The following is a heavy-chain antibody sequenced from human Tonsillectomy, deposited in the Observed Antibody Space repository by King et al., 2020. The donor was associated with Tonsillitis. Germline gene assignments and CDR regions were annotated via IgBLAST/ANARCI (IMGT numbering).Heavy chain of an antibody. CDR3: ARHFEGATMAVACHAFDI. CDR2: IYYSGST. V-gene: IGHV4-59*08. J-gene: IGHJ3*02. CDR1: GGSISSYY. D-gene: IGHD6-19*01. Sequence: QVQLQESGPGLVKPSETLSLTCTVSGGSISSYYWSWIRQPPGKGLEWIGYIYYSGSTNYNPSLKSRVTISVDTSKNQFSLKLSSVTAADTAVYYCARHFEGATMAVACHAFDIWGQGTMVTVSS.